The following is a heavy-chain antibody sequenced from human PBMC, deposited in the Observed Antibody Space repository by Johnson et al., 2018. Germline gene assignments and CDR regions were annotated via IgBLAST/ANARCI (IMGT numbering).Heavy chain of an antibody. CDR3: AKDAYSSSYGRDV. V-gene: IGHV3-9*01. CDR2: ISWNSGSI. Sequence: EVQLVESGGGLVQPGRSLRLSCAASGFTFDDYAMHWVRQAPGKGLEWVSGISWNSGSIGYADSVKGRFTISRDNAKNSLYLQMNSLRAEDPALFYCAKDAYSSSYGRDVWGQGTTVTVSS. CDR1: GFTFDDYA. D-gene: IGHD6-13*01. J-gene: IGHJ6*02.